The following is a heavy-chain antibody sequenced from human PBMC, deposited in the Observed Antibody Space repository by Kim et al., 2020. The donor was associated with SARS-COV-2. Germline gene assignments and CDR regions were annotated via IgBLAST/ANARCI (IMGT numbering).Heavy chain of an antibody. J-gene: IGHJ4*02. CDR3: AREFANYYDSSGSFDY. Sequence: ASVKVSCKASGYTFSGHYIHWVRQAPGQGLEWMGWINPDSGGTNYAQKFQGWVTMTRDTSITTAYMELNRLRSDDTAVYYCAREFANYYDSSGSFDYWGQGTLVTVSS. V-gene: IGHV1-2*04. D-gene: IGHD3-22*01. CDR2: INPDSGGT. CDR1: GYTFSGHY.